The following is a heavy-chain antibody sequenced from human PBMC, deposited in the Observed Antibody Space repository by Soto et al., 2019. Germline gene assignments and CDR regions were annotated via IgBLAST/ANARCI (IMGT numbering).Heavy chain of an antibody. V-gene: IGHV4-34*01. Sequence: SETLSLTCAVYGGSFSGYYWSWIRQPPGKGLEWIGEINHSGSTNYNPSLKSRVTISVDTSKNQFSLKLGSATAADTAVYYCARGSVRSDYWGQGTLVTVSS. CDR3: ARGSVRSDY. J-gene: IGHJ4*02. CDR2: INHSGST. D-gene: IGHD4-4*01. CDR1: GGSFSGYY.